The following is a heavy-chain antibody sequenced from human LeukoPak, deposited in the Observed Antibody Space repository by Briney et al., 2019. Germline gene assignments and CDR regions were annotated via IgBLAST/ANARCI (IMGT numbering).Heavy chain of an antibody. CDR2: INPSGGST. CDR3: AKRGYSSGWYVYYYYYMDV. CDR1: GYTFTSYY. V-gene: IGHV1-46*01. D-gene: IGHD6-19*01. Sequence: ASVKVSCKASGYTFTSYYMHWVRQAPGQGLEWMGIINPSGGSTSYVQKFQGRVTMTRDMSTSTVYMELSSLRSEDTAVYYCAKRGYSSGWYVYYYYYMDVWGKGTTVTVSS. J-gene: IGHJ6*03.